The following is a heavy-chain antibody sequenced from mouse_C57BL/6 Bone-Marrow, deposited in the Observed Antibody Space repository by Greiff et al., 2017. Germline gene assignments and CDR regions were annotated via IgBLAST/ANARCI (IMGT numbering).Heavy chain of an antibody. CDR2: IDPETGGT. J-gene: IGHJ4*01. CDR1: GYTFTDYE. CDR3: TIYYNYAMDC. Sequence: VQLQQSGAELVRPGASVTLSCKASGYTFTDYEMHWVKQTPVHGLEWIGAIDPETGGTAYNQKFKGKAILTADKSSSTAYMELRSLTSEDSAVYYCTIYYNYAMDCWGQGTSVTVSS. V-gene: IGHV1-15*01. D-gene: IGHD2-1*01.